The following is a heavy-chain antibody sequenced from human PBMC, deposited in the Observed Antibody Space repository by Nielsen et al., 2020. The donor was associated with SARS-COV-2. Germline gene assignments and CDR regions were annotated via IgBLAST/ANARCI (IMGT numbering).Heavy chain of an antibody. J-gene: IGHJ4*02. D-gene: IGHD3-22*01. CDR1: GFTFGDYA. V-gene: IGHV3-49*03. Sequence: GESLMISCTASGFTFGDYAMSWFRQAPGKGLEWVGFIRSKAYGGTTEYAASVKGRFTISRDDSKSIAYLQMNSLKTEDTAVYYCTVYYDSSGYYLTFDYWGQGTLVTVSS. CDR2: IRSKAYGGTT. CDR3: TVYYDSSGYYLTFDY.